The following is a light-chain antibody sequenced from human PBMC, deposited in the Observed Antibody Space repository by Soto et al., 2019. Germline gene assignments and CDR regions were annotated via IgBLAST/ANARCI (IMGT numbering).Light chain of an antibody. Sequence: DIQMTQSPSTLSASVGDRVTITCRASQFMSVWLDWYQQQPGTAPKLLIYKASSLESGVPTRFSGGGSGTEFTLTSSSLQHDDSAIYYCQQYNSFPLTFGPGTKVDIK. CDR3: QQYNSFPLT. J-gene: IGKJ3*01. V-gene: IGKV1-5*03. CDR2: KAS. CDR1: QFMSVW.